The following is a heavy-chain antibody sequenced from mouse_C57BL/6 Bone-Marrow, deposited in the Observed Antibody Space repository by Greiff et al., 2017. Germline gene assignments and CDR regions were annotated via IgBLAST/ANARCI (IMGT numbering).Heavy chain of an antibody. Sequence: EVKLMESGPGLVKPSQSLSLTCSVTGYSITSGYYWNWIRQFPGNKLEWMGYISYDGSNNYNPSLKNRISITRDTSKNQFFLKLNSVTTEDTATYYCARGGVYDWGYFDYWGQGTTLTVSS. CDR2: ISYDGSN. CDR3: ARGGVYDWGYFDY. D-gene: IGHD2-4*01. V-gene: IGHV3-6*01. CDR1: GYSITSGYY. J-gene: IGHJ2*01.